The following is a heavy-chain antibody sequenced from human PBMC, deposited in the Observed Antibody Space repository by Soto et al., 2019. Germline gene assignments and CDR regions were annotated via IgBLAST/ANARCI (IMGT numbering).Heavy chain of an antibody. Sequence: ASVKVSCKASGYTFTGYYMHWVRQAPGQGLEWMGWINPNSGGTNYAQKFQGWVTMTRDTSISTAYMELSRLRSDDTAVYYCARGTRVVVPAAIVDYFDYWGQGTLVTVSS. CDR3: ARGTRVVVPAAIVDYFDY. V-gene: IGHV1-2*04. CDR1: GYTFTGYY. J-gene: IGHJ4*02. D-gene: IGHD2-2*01. CDR2: INPNSGGT.